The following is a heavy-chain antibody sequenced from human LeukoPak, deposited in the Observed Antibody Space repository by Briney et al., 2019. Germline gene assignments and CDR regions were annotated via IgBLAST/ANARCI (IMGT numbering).Heavy chain of an antibody. CDR2: ISAYNGNT. D-gene: IGHD2-15*01. CDR1: GYTFTSYG. J-gene: IGHJ6*03. Sequence: ASVKVSCKASGYTFTSYGISWVRQAPGQGLEWMGWISAYNGNTNYAQKLQGRVTMTTDTSTSTAYMELRSLRSDDTAVYYCAKMSETPHSDYYYYYYMDVWGKGTTVTVSS. V-gene: IGHV1-18*01. CDR3: AKMSETPHSDYYYYYYMDV.